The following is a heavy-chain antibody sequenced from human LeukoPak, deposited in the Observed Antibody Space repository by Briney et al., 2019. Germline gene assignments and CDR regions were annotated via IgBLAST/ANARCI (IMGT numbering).Heavy chain of an antibody. D-gene: IGHD3-3*01. CDR1: GDSITSYY. CDR3: ARPASAYYVNEGFDI. CDR2: IYHSGST. V-gene: IGHV4-59*01. J-gene: IGHJ3*02. Sequence: SETLSLTCTVSGDSITSYYWNWIRQPPGKGLEWIGHIYHSGSTNYNPSLKRRVTTSGDTSKNQISLKLNSVTAADTAVYYCARPASAYYVNEGFDIWGQGTMVTVSS.